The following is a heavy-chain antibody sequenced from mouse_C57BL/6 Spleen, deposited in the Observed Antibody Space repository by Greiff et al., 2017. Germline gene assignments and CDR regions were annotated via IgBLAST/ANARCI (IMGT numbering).Heavy chain of an antibody. V-gene: IGHV1-53*01. J-gene: IGHJ4*01. CDR2: IDPETGGT. CDR1: GYTFTSYW. CDR3: TRRGTPPYYAMDY. Sequence: QVQLQQPGTELVKPGASVKLSCKASGYTFTSYWMHWVKQRPGQGLEWIGAIDPETGGTAFNQKFKGKAILTADKSSSTAYMELRSLTSEDSAVYYCTRRGTPPYYAMDYWGQGTSVTVSS. D-gene: IGHD3-3*01.